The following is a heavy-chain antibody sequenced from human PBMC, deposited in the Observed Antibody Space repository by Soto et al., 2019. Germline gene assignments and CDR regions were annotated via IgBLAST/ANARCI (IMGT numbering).Heavy chain of an antibody. V-gene: IGHV3-7*01. CDR3: ARDLPVLGYCSGGSCYGRGNWYFDL. CDR2: IKQDGSEK. D-gene: IGHD2-15*01. Sequence: GGSLRLSCAASGFTFSSYWMSWVRQAPGKGLEWVANIKQDGSEKYYVDSVKGRFTISRDNARNSLYLQMNSLRAEDTAVYDCARDLPVLGYCSGGSCYGRGNWYFDLWGRGTLVTVSS. J-gene: IGHJ2*01. CDR1: GFTFSSYW.